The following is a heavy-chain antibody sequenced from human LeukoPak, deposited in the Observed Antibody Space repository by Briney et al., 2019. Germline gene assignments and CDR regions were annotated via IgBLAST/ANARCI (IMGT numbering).Heavy chain of an antibody. J-gene: IGHJ4*02. CDR2: ISNHGNDG. Sequence: GRSLRLSCAASGFTLTNYAMHWVRQTPGKGLEWVAVISNHGNDGFYADSVKGRFTISRDNSKNTLYLQMDSLRPEDTAVYYCTRDRGPMNDFDAWGQGTLVTVSS. D-gene: IGHD3-22*01. CDR3: TRDRGPMNDFDA. V-gene: IGHV3-30*01. CDR1: GFTLTNYA.